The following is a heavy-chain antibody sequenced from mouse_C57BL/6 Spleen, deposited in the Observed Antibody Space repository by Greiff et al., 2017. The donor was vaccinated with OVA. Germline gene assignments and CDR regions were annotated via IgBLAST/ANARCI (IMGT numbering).Heavy chain of an antibody. CDR3: ARQAIYDYDDLWAMDY. D-gene: IGHD2-4*01. Sequence: EVKLMESGGDLVKPGGSLKLSCAASGFTFSSYGMSWVRQTPDKRLEWVATISSGGSYTYYPDSVKGRFTISRDNAKNTLYLQMSSLKSEDTAMYYCARQAIYDYDDLWAMDYWGQGTSVNVSS. CDR1: GFTFSSYG. J-gene: IGHJ4*01. V-gene: IGHV5-6*01. CDR2: ISSGGSYT.